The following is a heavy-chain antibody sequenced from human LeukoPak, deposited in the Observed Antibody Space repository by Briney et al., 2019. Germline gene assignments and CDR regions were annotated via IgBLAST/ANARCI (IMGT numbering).Heavy chain of an antibody. CDR1: GFTFSDSA. CDR3: ARDFLIVVGTAIINNWLDP. D-gene: IGHD2-21*02. V-gene: IGHV3-30*04. CDR2: ISYDETRK. Sequence: PGGSLRLSCAASGFTFSDSAMHWVRQAPGKGLEWVAVISYDETRKYYADSVKGRFTISRDNSKNTVYLQMNSLRREDTAVYYCARDFLIVVGTAIINNWLDPWGQGTLVTVSS. J-gene: IGHJ5*02.